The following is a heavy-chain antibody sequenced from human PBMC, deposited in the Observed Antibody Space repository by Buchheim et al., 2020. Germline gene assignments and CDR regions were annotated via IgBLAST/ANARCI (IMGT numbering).Heavy chain of an antibody. V-gene: IGHV3-7*01. Sequence: EVQLVESGGGLVQPGGSLRLSCAASKSTFSSYWMSWVRQAPGKGLEWVATLKDDGREQYYVDSVKGRFTISRDNAKNSLFLQMNSLRVEDTAVYYCARARWGGTGPDYWGQGTL. J-gene: IGHJ4*02. D-gene: IGHD1-1*01. CDR3: ARARWGGTGPDY. CDR1: KSTFSSYW. CDR2: LKDDGREQ.